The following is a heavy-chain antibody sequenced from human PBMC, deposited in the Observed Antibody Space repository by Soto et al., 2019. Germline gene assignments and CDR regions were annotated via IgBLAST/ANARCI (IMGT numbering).Heavy chain of an antibody. CDR3: AHSELEGVVAVFDY. J-gene: IGHJ4*02. Sequence: SGPTLVNPTQTLTLTFTLSGFSLSTSGVGVGWIRQPPGKALEWLALIYWDDDKRYSPSLKSRLTITKDTSKNQVVLTMTNMDPVDTATYYCAHSELEGVVAVFDYWGQGTLVTVSS. CDR2: IYWDDDK. CDR1: GFSLSTSGVG. V-gene: IGHV2-5*02. D-gene: IGHD2-15*01.